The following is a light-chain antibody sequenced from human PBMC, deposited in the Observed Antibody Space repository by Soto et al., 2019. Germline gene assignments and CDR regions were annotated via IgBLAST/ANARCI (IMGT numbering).Light chain of an antibody. CDR2: GAS. J-gene: IGKJ5*01. Sequence: EVVMTQSPATLSVSPGERATLSCRASQTVGSKLAWYQQKPGQAPRLLIYGASTRATGIPARFSGSGSGTEFTLTISSLQSEDFAVYYCQQYNNWPPTFGRGTRLEIK. V-gene: IGKV3-15*01. CDR3: QQYNNWPPT. CDR1: QTVGSK.